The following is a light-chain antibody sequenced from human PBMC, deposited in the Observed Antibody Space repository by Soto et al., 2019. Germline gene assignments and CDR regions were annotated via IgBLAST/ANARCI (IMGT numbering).Light chain of an antibody. J-gene: IGKJ2*01. CDR3: QQRSSWPYT. CDR2: DAS. CDR1: QSVSSY. V-gene: IGKV3-11*01. Sequence: EIVLTQSPATLSLSPGERATLSCRASQSVSSYLAWYQQKPGQAPRLLIYDASNRAARIPARFSGSGSGTDFTLTISSLEPEDFAVYYCQQRSSWPYTFGQGTKLEIK.